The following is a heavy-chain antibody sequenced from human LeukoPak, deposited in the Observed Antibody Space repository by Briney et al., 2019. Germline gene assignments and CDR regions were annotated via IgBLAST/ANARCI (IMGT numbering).Heavy chain of an antibody. V-gene: IGHV3-30*04. D-gene: IGHD2-2*01. CDR2: ISYDGRNK. CDR3: VRDRCSTCHYFDC. CDR1: GFTFSSYC. J-gene: IGHJ4*02. Sequence: SGGSLRLSCAASGFTFSSYCMHWVRQAPGKGLEWVAVISYDGRNKYYADSVKGRFNISRDTSKNTLYLQTNSLRADDTAMYYCVRDRCSTCHYFDCWCQGTLVTVSS.